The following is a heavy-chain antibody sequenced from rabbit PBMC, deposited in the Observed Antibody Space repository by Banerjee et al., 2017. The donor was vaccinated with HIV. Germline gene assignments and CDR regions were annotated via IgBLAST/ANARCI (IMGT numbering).Heavy chain of an antibody. CDR1: GFSFSSYG. D-gene: IGHD7-1*01. CDR2: INTVSVYT. V-gene: IGHV1S40*01. Sequence: QSLEESGGDLVKPGASLTLTCKASGFSFSSYGVTWVRQAPGKGLEWIGYINTVSVYTDYASWAKGRFTISKTSSTTVTLQMTSLTAADTATYFCARDLIGVTGWNFGLWGPGTLVTVS. CDR3: ARDLIGVTGWNFGL. J-gene: IGHJ4*01.